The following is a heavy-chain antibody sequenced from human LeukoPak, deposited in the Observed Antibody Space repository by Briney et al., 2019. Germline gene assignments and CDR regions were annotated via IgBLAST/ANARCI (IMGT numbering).Heavy chain of an antibody. D-gene: IGHD6-19*01. J-gene: IGHJ6*04. CDR2: IYYSGST. V-gene: IGHV4-34*01. CDR3: ARVGSSGWYEAPMDV. CDR1: GGSFSGYY. Sequence: SETLSLTCAIYGGSFSGYYWGWIRQPPGKGLEWVGSIYYSGSTYYNPSLKSRVTISVDTSKNQFSLKLSSVTAADTAVYYCARVGSSGWYEAPMDVWGKGTTVTVSS.